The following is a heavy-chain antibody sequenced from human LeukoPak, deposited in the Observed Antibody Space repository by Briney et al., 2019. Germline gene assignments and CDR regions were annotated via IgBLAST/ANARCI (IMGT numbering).Heavy chain of an antibody. D-gene: IGHD6-13*01. Sequence: GGSLRLSCAASGFTLSKAWMSWVRQAPGKGLEWVGRIKSKTDGGTPDYAAPVKGRFTISRDDSKNTLYLQMNSLKTEDTAVYYCTGVSRSSWYDYWGQGTLVTVSS. J-gene: IGHJ4*02. CDR1: GFTLSKAW. V-gene: IGHV3-15*01. CDR2: IKSKTDGGTP. CDR3: TGVSRSSWYDY.